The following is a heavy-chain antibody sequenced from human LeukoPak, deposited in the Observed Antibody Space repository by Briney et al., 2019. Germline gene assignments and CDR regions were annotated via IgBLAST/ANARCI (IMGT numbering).Heavy chain of an antibody. Sequence: SVKVSCKASGGTFISYAISWVRQAPGQGLEWMGGIIPIFGTANYAQKFQGRVTITTDESTSTAYMELSSLRSEDTAVYYCARVPIPGFLEWFDPDNWFDPWGQGTLVTVSS. CDR3: ARVPIPGFLEWFDPDNWFDP. J-gene: IGHJ5*02. V-gene: IGHV1-69*05. CDR2: IIPIFGTA. CDR1: GGTFISYA. D-gene: IGHD3-3*01.